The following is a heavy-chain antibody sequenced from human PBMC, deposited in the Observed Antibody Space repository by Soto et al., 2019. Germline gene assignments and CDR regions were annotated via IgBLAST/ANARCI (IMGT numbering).Heavy chain of an antibody. CDR2: IIPIFGTA. CDR1: GGTFSSYA. CDR3: VRDSGAKLSSS. Sequence: SVNVSCKASGGTFSSYAISWVRQAPGQGLEWMGGIIPIFGTANYAQKFQGRVTITADESARTSYMELRSLKSQDTAVYYCVRDSGAKLSSSWGQGTLVTASS. V-gene: IGHV1-69*13. D-gene: IGHD6-13*01. J-gene: IGHJ4*02.